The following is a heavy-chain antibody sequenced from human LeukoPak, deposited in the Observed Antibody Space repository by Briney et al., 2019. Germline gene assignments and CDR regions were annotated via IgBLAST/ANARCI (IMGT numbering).Heavy chain of an antibody. J-gene: IGHJ4*02. Sequence: ASETLSLTCTVSGGSISSSSYYWGWIRQPPGKVLEGIGSIYYSGSTYYNPSLKSRVTISVDTPKNQFSLKLSSVTAADTAVYYCARQNYYDSSVGYWGQGTLVTVPS. V-gene: IGHV4-39*01. CDR3: ARQNYYDSSVGY. CDR2: IYYSGST. D-gene: IGHD3-22*01. CDR1: GGSISSSSYY.